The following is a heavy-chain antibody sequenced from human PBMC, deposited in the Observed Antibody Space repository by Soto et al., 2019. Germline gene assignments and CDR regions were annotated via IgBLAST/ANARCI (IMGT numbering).Heavy chain of an antibody. Sequence: GGSLRLSCTASGFPFGNFLMSWFRQAPGKGMEWVGFIRSQPYGGPAEYAASVRGRFTISRDDSKGIAYLQMNSLQTEDSGVYYCIGSFPFWGQGTLVTVSS. J-gene: IGHJ4*02. D-gene: IGHD3-10*01. V-gene: IGHV3-49*03. CDR3: IGSFPF. CDR1: GFPFGNFL. CDR2: IRSQPYGGPA.